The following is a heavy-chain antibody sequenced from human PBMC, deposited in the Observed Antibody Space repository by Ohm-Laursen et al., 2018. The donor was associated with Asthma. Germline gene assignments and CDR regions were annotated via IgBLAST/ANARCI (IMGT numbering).Heavy chain of an antibody. CDR3: AREDYYGSGSCDS. CDR2: ISYDGGNK. V-gene: IGHV3-30*03. CDR1: GFTFGDYG. Sequence: SLRLSCAASGFTFGDYGMHWVRQAPGKGLKWVTVISYDGGNKYYADSVEGRFTISRDNSKNTLYLHMNSLRVEDTAVYYCAREDYYGSGSCDSWGQGTLVTVSS. J-gene: IGHJ4*02. D-gene: IGHD3-10*01.